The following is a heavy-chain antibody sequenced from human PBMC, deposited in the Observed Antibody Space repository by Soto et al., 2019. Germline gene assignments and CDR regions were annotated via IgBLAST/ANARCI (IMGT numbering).Heavy chain of an antibody. CDR3: AHTRKVPRYYYGSGSSITRTSDAFDI. D-gene: IGHD3-10*01. V-gene: IGHV2-5*02. J-gene: IGHJ3*02. CDR2: IYWDDDK. CDR1: GFSLSTSGVG. Sequence: QITLKESGPTLVKPTQTLTLTCTFSGFSLSTSGVGVGWIRQPPGKALEWLALIYWDDDKRYSPSLKSRLTITKDTSKNQVVLTMTNMDPVDTATYYCAHTRKVPRYYYGSGSSITRTSDAFDIWGQGTMVTVSS.